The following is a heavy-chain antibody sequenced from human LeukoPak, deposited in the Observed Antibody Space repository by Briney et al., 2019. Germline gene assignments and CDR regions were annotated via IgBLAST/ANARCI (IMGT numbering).Heavy chain of an antibody. Sequence: SGPTLVKPTQTLTLTCTFSGFSLSTSGVGVGWIRQPPGKALEWLALIYWDDDKSYSPSLKSRLTITKDTSKNQVVLTMTNMDPVDTGTYYCARSYCSSSSCYYMGFDYWGQGTLVTVSS. V-gene: IGHV2-5*02. D-gene: IGHD2-2*01. CDR3: ARSYCSSSSCYYMGFDY. J-gene: IGHJ4*02. CDR1: GFSLSTSGVG. CDR2: IYWDDDK.